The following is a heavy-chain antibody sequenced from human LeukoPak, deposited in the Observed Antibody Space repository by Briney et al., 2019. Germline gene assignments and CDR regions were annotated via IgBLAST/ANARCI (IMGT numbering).Heavy chain of an antibody. J-gene: IGHJ4*02. Sequence: AASVKVSCKASGGTFNSYGISWVRQAPGQGLEWMGGIIPIFGTANYAQKVQGRVTMTRDTSTSTVYMELSRLRSDDTAVYYCARGRYQLHGYWGQGTLVTVSS. D-gene: IGHD2-2*01. CDR2: IIPIFGTA. CDR3: ARGRYQLHGY. V-gene: IGHV1-69*05. CDR1: GGTFNSYG.